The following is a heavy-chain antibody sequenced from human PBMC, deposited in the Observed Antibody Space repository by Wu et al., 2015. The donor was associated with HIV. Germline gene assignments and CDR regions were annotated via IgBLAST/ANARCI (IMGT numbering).Heavy chain of an antibody. V-gene: IGHV1-2*02. J-gene: IGHJ4*02. D-gene: IGHD3-3*01. Sequence: QVLLVQSGADVKKPGASVRVSCKASGYTFTGHFMHWVRQAPGQGLEWMGWINSNSGGTNYVQKFQGRVTMTRDTSISTAYMELSRLRSDDTAVYYCASSSLGYYLPFDYWGQGTLVTVSS. CDR1: GYTFTGHF. CDR2: INSNSGGT. CDR3: ASSSLGYYLPFDY.